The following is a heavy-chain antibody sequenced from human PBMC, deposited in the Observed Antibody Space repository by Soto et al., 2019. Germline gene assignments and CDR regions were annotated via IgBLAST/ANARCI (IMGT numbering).Heavy chain of an antibody. CDR3: ARDGNSSGYYYNWFDP. V-gene: IGHV4-61*01. CDR1: GGSVSSGSYY. CDR2: IYYSGST. J-gene: IGHJ5*02. Sequence: SETLSLTCTVSGGSVSSGSYYWSWIRQPPGKGLEWIGYIYYSGSTNYNPSLKSRVTISVDTSKNQFSLKLSSVTAADTAVYYCARDGNSSGYYYNWFDPWGQGTLVTVSS. D-gene: IGHD3-22*01.